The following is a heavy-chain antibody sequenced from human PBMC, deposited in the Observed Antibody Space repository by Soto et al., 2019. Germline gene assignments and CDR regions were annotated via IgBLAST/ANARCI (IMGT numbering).Heavy chain of an antibody. J-gene: IGHJ5*02. D-gene: IGHD3-10*01. Sequence: SETLSLTCPVAGGSISRRNLYWNWIRQHPGKGLEWIGHIYYNGTTYYNPTLKSRVSISVDTSKNQFSLKLSSVTAADTAVYFCAREPSILNWFGELYHWGRGTLVPVSS. CDR3: AREPSILNWFGELYH. CDR2: IYYNGTT. CDR1: GGSISRRNLY. V-gene: IGHV4-31*03.